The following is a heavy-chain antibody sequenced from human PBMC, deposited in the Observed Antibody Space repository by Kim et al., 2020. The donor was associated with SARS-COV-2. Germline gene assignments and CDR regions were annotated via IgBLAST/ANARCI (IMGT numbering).Heavy chain of an antibody. J-gene: IGHJ4*02. D-gene: IGHD3-10*01. Sequence: LSLTCAASGFTFSSYSMNWVRQAPGKGLEWVSSISSSSSYIYYADSVKGRFTISRDNAKNSLYLQMNSLRAEDTAVYYCARVHSGSYCYWGQGTLVTVSS. V-gene: IGHV3-21*01. CDR2: ISSSSSYI. CDR1: GFTFSSYS. CDR3: ARVHSGSYCY.